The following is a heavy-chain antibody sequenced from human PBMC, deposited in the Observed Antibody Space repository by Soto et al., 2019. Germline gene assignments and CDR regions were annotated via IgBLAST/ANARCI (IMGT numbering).Heavy chain of an antibody. V-gene: IGHV1-8*01. D-gene: IGHD5-12*01. CDR2: MNPNSGDT. CDR3: VRGLEWLRNY. J-gene: IGHJ4*02. CDR1: GYTFTTYD. Sequence: QVQRVQSGAEVKKPGASVKVSCKATGYTFTTYDINWVRQATGKGLEWMGWMNPNSGDTGYAKKFQGRVTMTRDTSISTAYMELSTLTSEDTAVYYCVRGLEWLRNYWGQGTLVTVSS.